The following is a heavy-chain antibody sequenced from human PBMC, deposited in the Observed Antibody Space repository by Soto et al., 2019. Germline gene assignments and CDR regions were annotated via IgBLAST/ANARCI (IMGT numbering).Heavy chain of an antibody. J-gene: IGHJ6*02. CDR2: IWYDGSNK. CDR1: GFTFSSYG. CDR3: ARDRVVVPAAIKEELISYGMDV. V-gene: IGHV3-33*01. Sequence: GGSLRLSCAASGFTFSSYGMHWVRQAPGKGLEWVAVIWYDGSNKYYADSVKGRFTISRDNSKNTLYLQMNSLRAEDTAVYYCARDRVVVPAAIKEELISYGMDVWGQGTTVTVSS. D-gene: IGHD2-2*02.